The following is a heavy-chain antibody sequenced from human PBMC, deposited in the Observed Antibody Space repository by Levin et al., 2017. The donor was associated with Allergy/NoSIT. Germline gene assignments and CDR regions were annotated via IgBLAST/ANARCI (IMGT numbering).Heavy chain of an antibody. CDR2: IKQDGSEK. D-gene: IGHD6-19*01. V-gene: IGHV3-7*01. CDR3: ARGGGWSSSGWYYVY. CDR1: GFTFSSYW. Sequence: PGGSLRLSCAASGFTFSSYWMSWVRQAPGKGLEWVANIKQDGSEKYYVDSVKGRFTISRDNAKNSLYLQMNSLRAEDTAVYYCARGGGWSSSGWYYVYWGQGTLVTVSS. J-gene: IGHJ4*02.